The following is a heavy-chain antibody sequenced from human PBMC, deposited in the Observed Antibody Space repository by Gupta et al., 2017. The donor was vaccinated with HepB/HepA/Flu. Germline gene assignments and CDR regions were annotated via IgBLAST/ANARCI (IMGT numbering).Heavy chain of an antibody. Sequence: ELQLVESGGGLVQPGGSLRLSFAASGFAVSVNCMSWVRQAAGKGLEVVSFIYSGGNTYYADSVKGRFTISRDSSKNTLYLQMNSLRAEDTAVYYCSRVPGSVWGQGTTVTVSS. J-gene: IGHJ6*02. D-gene: IGHD1-26*01. CDR2: IYSGGNT. CDR1: GFAVSVNC. CDR3: SRVPGSV. V-gene: IGHV3-66*01.